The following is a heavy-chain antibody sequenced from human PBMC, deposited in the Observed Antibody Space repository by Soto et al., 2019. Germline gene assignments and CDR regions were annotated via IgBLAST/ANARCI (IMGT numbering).Heavy chain of an antibody. Sequence: QVQLVQSGADVMKPGSSVKVSCKASGGTFSSYAISWVRQAPGQGLEWVGGIIPRFGTANYAQKFQGRVTITADESTSTAYMELSSLRSEDTAMYYCAKVKYDSSGYYRNFDYWGQGTLVTVSS. V-gene: IGHV1-69*01. D-gene: IGHD3-22*01. CDR2: IIPRFGTA. CDR1: GGTFSSYA. CDR3: AKVKYDSSGYYRNFDY. J-gene: IGHJ4*02.